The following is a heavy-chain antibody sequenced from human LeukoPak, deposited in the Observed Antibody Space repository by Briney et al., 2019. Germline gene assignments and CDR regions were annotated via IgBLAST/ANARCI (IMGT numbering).Heavy chain of an antibody. CDR1: GYSISSGYY. J-gene: IGHJ5*02. V-gene: IGHV4-38-2*01. CDR2: IYHSGST. Sequence: SETLSLTCAVSGYSISSGYYWGWIRQPPGKGLEWIGSIYHSGSTYYNPSLKSRVTILVDTSKNQFSLKLSSVTAADTAVYYCARVMVVVTAKYNWFDPWGQGTLVTVSS. D-gene: IGHD2-21*02. CDR3: ARVMVVVTAKYNWFDP.